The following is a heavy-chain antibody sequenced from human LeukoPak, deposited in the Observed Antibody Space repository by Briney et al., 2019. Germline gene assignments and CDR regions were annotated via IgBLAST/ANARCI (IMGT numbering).Heavy chain of an antibody. J-gene: IGHJ6*02. CDR3: ARYSSSWSCMDV. CDR2: INGGNGNT. Sequence: ASVKVSCKASGYTFTSYAMHWVRQAPGQRLEWMGWINGGNGNTKYSQKFQGRVTITRDTSASTAYMELSSLRSEDTAVYYCARYSSSWSCMDVWGQGTTVTVSS. V-gene: IGHV1-3*01. CDR1: GYTFTSYA. D-gene: IGHD6-13*01.